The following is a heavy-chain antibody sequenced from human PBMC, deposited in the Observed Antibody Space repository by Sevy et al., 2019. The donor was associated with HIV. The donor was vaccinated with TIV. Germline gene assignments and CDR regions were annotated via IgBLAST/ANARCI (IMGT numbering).Heavy chain of an antibody. CDR1: GFTFSSYD. Sequence: GGSLRLSCAASGFTFSSYDMHWVRQAQGKGLEWVAIILHDGSYREYVDSVRGRVTMSRENSKNTMYLQMNGLSIEATAVYYCAKNRLPGGSYFSRHGLDVWGRGTTVTVSS. J-gene: IGHJ6*02. D-gene: IGHD3-10*01. V-gene: IGHV3-30*18. CDR2: ILHDGSYR. CDR3: AKNRLPGGSYFSRHGLDV.